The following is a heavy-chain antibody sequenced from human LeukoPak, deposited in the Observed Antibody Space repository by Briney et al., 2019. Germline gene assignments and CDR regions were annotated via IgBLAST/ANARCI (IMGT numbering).Heavy chain of an antibody. J-gene: IGHJ5*02. Sequence: ASVKVPCTASGYTFASNGISWVRQAPGQGLEWMGWISPYNGNTKYAQKFEGRVTMTTDKSTSTAYMELRSLRSDDTAVYYCARTLGYCSAWGQGTLVTVSS. CDR1: GYTFASNG. CDR3: ARTLGYCSA. CDR2: ISPYNGNT. D-gene: IGHD2-15*01. V-gene: IGHV1-18*01.